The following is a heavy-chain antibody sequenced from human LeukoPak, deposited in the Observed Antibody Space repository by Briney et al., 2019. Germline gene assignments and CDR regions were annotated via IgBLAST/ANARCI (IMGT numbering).Heavy chain of an antibody. J-gene: IGHJ5*02. CDR3: ARVLPIFGVVITPGWFDP. V-gene: IGHV1-69*05. CDR1: GGTFSSYA. CDR2: IIPIFGTA. D-gene: IGHD3-3*01. Sequence: SVKVSCTASGGTFSSYAISWVRQAPGQGLEWMGGIIPIFGTANYAQKFQGRVTITTDESTSTAYMELSSLRSEDTAVYYCARVLPIFGVVITPGWFDPWGQGTLVTVSS.